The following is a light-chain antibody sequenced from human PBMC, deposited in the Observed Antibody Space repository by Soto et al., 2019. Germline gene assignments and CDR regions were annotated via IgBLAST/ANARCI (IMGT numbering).Light chain of an antibody. Sequence: NFMLTQPHSVSESPGKTVTISCTGSSGSIASSYVKWQQQRLGDAPTIVLYEYNQRHPRVPVRFSGSIGSGSNSASLTISGLKTEDEADCYPQSYDCTNQVFGGGAKLTVL. CDR2: EYN. CDR1: SGSIASSY. CDR3: QSYDCTNQV. V-gene: IGLV6-57*02. J-gene: IGLJ3*02.